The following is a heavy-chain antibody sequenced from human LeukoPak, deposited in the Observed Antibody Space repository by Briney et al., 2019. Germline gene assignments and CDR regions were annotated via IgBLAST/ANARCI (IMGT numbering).Heavy chain of an antibody. D-gene: IGHD4-17*01. V-gene: IGHV3-23*01. CDR3: AKKESTVTTFFEN. CDR1: GFTFSSYA. CDR2: TSGSGGST. Sequence: GGSLRLSCAASGFTFSSYAMSWVRQAPGKGLEWVSATSGSGGSTYYADSVKGRFTISRDNSKNTLYVQMNSLRAEDTAVYYCAKKESTVTTFFENWGQGTLVTVSS. J-gene: IGHJ4*02.